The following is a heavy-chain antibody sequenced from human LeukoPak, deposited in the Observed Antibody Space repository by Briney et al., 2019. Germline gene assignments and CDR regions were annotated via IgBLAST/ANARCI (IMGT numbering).Heavy chain of an antibody. Sequence: GGSLRLSCAASGFTFNSYSMNWVRQAPGKGLEWVSYISSSSSTIYYADSVKGRFTISRDNAKNSLYLQMNSLRAEDTAVYYCARAHYAYCGGDCYAFGYWGPGTLVTVPS. CDR3: ARAHYAYCGGDCYAFGY. D-gene: IGHD2-21*01. V-gene: IGHV3-48*01. CDR2: ISSSSSTI. CDR1: GFTFNSYS. J-gene: IGHJ4*02.